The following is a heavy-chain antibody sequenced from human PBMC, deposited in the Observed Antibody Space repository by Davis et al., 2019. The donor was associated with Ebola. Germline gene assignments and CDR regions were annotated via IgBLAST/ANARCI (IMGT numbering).Heavy chain of an antibody. CDR3: AKDWDYGDYFDY. CDR2: IWYDGRNK. Sequence: GESLKISCAGAGFTFSSYGMHWVRQAPGKGLEWVSVIWYDGRNKYYADSVKGRFTISRDNSKNTLYLQMNSLRAEDTAVYYCAKDWDYGDYFDYWGQGTLVTVSS. J-gene: IGHJ4*02. D-gene: IGHD4-17*01. V-gene: IGHV3-33*06. CDR1: GFTFSSYG.